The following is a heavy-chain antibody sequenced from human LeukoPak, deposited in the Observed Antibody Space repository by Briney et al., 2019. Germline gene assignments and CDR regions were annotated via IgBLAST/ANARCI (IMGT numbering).Heavy chain of an antibody. CDR3: ARDRGGNSAGGGY. Sequence: ASVKVSCKASVYTFTNYYMHWVRQAPGPGLEWMGIINPSGGSTNYAQKFQGRVTMTRDMSTSTDYMELSRLRSDDTAVYYCARDRGGNSAGGGYWGQGTLVTVSS. D-gene: IGHD4-23*01. V-gene: IGHV1-46*01. CDR1: VYTFTNYY. CDR2: INPSGGST. J-gene: IGHJ4*02.